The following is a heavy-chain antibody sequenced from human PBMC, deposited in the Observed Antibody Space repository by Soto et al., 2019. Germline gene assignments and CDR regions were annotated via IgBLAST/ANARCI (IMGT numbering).Heavy chain of an antibody. CDR1: GFTFSSYA. V-gene: IGHV3-23*01. CDR2: ISGSGGST. Sequence: EVQLLESGGGLVQPGGSLRLSCAASGFTFSSYAMSWVRQAPGKGLEWASAISGSGGSTYYADSVRGRFTISRDNSKNTLYLQMNSLRAEDTAVYYCAKDLFGIAAAVDNGYAFDIWGQGTMVTVSS. D-gene: IGHD6-13*01. CDR3: AKDLFGIAAAVDNGYAFDI. J-gene: IGHJ3*02.